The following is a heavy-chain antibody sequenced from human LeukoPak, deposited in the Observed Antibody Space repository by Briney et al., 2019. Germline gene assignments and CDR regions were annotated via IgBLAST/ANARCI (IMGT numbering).Heavy chain of an antibody. Sequence: SGTLSLTCAVSGGSISSSNWWSWVRPPPGKGLEWIGEIYHSGSTNYNPSLKSRVTISVDKSKNQFSLKLSSVTAADTAVYYCARDYNLRSGWYERDAFDIWGQGTMVTVSS. CDR1: GGSISSSNW. V-gene: IGHV4-4*02. J-gene: IGHJ3*02. CDR3: ARDYNLRSGWYERDAFDI. CDR2: IYHSGST. D-gene: IGHD6-19*01.